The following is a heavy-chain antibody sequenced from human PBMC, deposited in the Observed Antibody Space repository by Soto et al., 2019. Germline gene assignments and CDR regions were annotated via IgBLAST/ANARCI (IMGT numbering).Heavy chain of an antibody. Sequence: PGGSLRLSCAASGFTVSSNYMSWVRQAPGKGLEWVSVIYSGGSTYYADSVKGRFTISRDNSKNTLYLQMNSLRAEDTAVYYCARDQLVPDYYYYDMDYWGQGTTVTVSS. D-gene: IGHD6-6*01. CDR2: IYSGGST. V-gene: IGHV3-53*01. J-gene: IGHJ6*02. CDR3: ARDQLVPDYYYYDMDY. CDR1: GFTVSSNY.